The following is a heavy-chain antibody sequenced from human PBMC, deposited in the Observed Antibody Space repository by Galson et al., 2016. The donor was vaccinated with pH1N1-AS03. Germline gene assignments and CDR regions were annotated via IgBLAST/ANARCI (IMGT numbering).Heavy chain of an antibody. D-gene: IGHD3-22*01. Sequence: SETLSLTCSVSGAPITSGSHYWAWIRQLPGKGLEWIGYIYYGGTTKFNPSLATRVTMSVDRSKSQFSLNLMSVTAADTAVYYCARDGQLWPHYYPLDVWGQGTTVTVSS. V-gene: IGHV4-61*01. CDR1: GAPITSGSHY. CDR2: IYYGGTT. CDR3: ARDGQLWPHYYPLDV. J-gene: IGHJ6*02.